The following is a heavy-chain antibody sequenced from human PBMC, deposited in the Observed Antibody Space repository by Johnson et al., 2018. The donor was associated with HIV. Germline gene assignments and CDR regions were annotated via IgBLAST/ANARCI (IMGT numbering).Heavy chain of an antibody. V-gene: IGHV3-15*01. CDR3: ARGGGRWGIDAFDI. Sequence: EVQLVESGGGLVQPGGSLRLSCVASGFTFSHAWMSWVRQAPGKGLEWIGRIKREIDGGTRDYGAPVKGRFTISRDNSKNTLYLQMNSLRAEDTAVYYCARGGGRWGIDAFDIWGQGTMVTVSS. CDR2: IKREIDGGTR. CDR1: GFTFSHAW. J-gene: IGHJ3*02. D-gene: IGHD1-26*01.